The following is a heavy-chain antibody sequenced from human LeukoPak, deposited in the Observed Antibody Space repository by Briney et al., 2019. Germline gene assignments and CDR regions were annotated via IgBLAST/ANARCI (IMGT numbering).Heavy chain of an antibody. V-gene: IGHV3-30*18. CDR2: ISSDERTT. CDR1: GFTFSNYG. J-gene: IGHJ4*02. CDR3: AKEKAHAHPVDY. Sequence: GRSLRLSCAASGFTFSNYGMHWARQAPGKGLEWVAVISSDERTTYYADSVKGRFTISRDLSKSTLYLQMDSLTGEDTAVYYCAKEKAHAHPVDYWGQGTLVTVSS.